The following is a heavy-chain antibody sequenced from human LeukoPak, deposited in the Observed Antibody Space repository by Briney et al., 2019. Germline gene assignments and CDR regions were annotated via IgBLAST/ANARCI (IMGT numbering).Heavy chain of an antibody. V-gene: IGHV1-2*02. CDR3: ARGLNDYDYYYYMDV. J-gene: IGHJ6*03. CDR1: GYTFTGYY. CDR2: INPNSGGT. Sequence: GASVKVSCKASGYTFTGYYMHWVRQAPGQGLEWMGWINPNSGGTNYAQKFQGRVTMTRDTSISTAYMELSRLRSDDTAVYYCARGLNDYDYYYYMDVWGKGTTVTVSS.